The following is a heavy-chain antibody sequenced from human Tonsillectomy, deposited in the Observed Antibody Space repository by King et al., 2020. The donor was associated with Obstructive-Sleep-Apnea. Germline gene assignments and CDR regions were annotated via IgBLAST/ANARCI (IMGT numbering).Heavy chain of an antibody. Sequence: VQLVESGGGVVQPGRSLRLSCASSGFSFRSYGLHWVRQAPGQGLEGVAVMSEDATYKYYADSVKGRFTISRDKSKNTLFLQMNSLTIDDTAIYYFAGSSYGDSPLLYGMDVWGQGTTVTVSS. CDR3: AGSSYGDSPLLYGMDV. J-gene: IGHJ6*02. D-gene: IGHD3-16*01. CDR2: MSEDATYK. CDR1: GFSFRSYG. V-gene: IGHV3-30*03.